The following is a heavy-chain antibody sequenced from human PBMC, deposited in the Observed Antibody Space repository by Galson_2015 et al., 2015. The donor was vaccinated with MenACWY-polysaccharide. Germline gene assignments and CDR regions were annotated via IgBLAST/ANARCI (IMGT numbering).Heavy chain of an antibody. V-gene: IGHV3-30-3*01. J-gene: IGHJ4*02. Sequence: SLRLSCAASQFTFSSYPMHWVRQAPGKGLEWAAFISYDGSNEYYANSVKGRFTISRDNSKKTLYLQMNSLRAEDSAIYYCARGGPGVYINSKYYFDYWGQGALVTVSS. CDR1: QFTFSSYP. CDR3: ARGGPGVYINSKYYFDY. CDR2: ISYDGSNE. D-gene: IGHD5/OR15-5a*01.